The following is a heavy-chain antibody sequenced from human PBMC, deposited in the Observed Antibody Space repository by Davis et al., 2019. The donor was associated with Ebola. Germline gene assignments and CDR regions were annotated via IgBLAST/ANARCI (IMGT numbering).Heavy chain of an antibody. V-gene: IGHV1-69*04. J-gene: IGHJ6*02. CDR2: IIPILGIA. CDR3: ARDSFLWWPYSYYGMDV. D-gene: IGHD2/OR15-2a*01. CDR1: GGTFSSYA. Sequence: SVKVSCKASGGTFSSYAISWVRQAPGQGLEWMGRIIPILGIANYAQKFQGRVTITADKSTSTAYMELRSLRSDDTAVYYCARDSFLWWPYSYYGMDVWGQGTTVTVSS.